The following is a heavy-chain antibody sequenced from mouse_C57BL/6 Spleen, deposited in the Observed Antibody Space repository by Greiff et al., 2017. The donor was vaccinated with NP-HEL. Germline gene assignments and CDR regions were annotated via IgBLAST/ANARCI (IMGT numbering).Heavy chain of an antibody. CDR1: GYTFTSYW. J-gene: IGHJ2*01. CDR2: IDPSDSYT. D-gene: IGHD2-12*01. CDR3: ARRIVHFDY. V-gene: IGHV1-50*01. Sequence: QVQLQQPGAELVKPGASVKLSCKASGYTFTSYWMQWVKQRSGQGLEWIGEIDPSDSYTNYNQKFKGKATLTVDTSSSTAYMQLSSLTSEDSAVYYCARRIVHFDYWGQGTTLTVSS.